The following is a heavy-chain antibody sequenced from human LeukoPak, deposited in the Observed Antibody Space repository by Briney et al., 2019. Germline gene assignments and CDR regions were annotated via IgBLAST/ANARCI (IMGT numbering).Heavy chain of an antibody. Sequence: GGSLRLSCAASGFTFSSYAMSWVRQAPGKGLEWVSAISGSGGSTYYADSVKGRFTISRDNSKNTLYLQMNSLRAEDTAVYYCARVGPYYYYYGMDVWGQGTTVTVSS. CDR3: ARVGPYYYYYGMDV. D-gene: IGHD1-26*01. CDR2: ISGSGGST. V-gene: IGHV3-23*01. CDR1: GFTFSSYA. J-gene: IGHJ6*02.